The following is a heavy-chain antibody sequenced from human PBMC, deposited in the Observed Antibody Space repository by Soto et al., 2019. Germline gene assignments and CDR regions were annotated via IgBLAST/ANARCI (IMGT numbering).Heavy chain of an antibody. V-gene: IGHV3-23*01. CDR3: AKNSGWFNT. D-gene: IGHD3-10*01. J-gene: IGHJ5*02. CDR2: IDGSGGTT. CDR1: GFPFSSTD. Sequence: PVGSLRLSCAGSGFPFSSTDMTWVRQAPGKGLEWVSTIDGSGGTTYYADSVKGRFTISRDNSINTVFLQMNSLRADDTALYFCAKNSGWFNTWGQGALATVSS.